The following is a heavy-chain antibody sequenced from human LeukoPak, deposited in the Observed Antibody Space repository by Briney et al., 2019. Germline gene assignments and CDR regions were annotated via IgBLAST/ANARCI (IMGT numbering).Heavy chain of an antibody. V-gene: IGHV3-23*01. D-gene: IGHD2-2*02. CDR1: GFTLSSYA. CDR3: AKGRTEYAYTSDALDV. J-gene: IGHJ3*01. CDR2: ISGSGGST. Sequence: GGSLRLSCATSGFTLSSYAMSWVRQAPGKGLEWVSAISGSGGSTYYADSVKGRFTISRDNSKNTLYLQMNSLRAEDMAVYFCAKGRTEYAYTSDALDVWGHGTMITVSS.